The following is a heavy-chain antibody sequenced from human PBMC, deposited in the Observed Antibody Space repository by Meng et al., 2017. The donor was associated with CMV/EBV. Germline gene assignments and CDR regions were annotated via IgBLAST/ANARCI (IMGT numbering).Heavy chain of an antibody. J-gene: IGHJ6*02. CDR2: IYYSGST. D-gene: IGHD2-2*01. CDR1: GGPSSSSRYY. CDR3: ARVNIVVVPAAIDGSSFSYYGMDV. V-gene: IGHV4-39*07. Sequence: SETLSLTCSVSGGPSSSSRYYWGWIRQPPGKGLEWIGSIYYSGSTYYSSSLKSRVTISVDTSKNQVSLKLSSVTASDTAVYYCARVNIVVVPAAIDGSSFSYYGMDVWGQGTTVTVSS.